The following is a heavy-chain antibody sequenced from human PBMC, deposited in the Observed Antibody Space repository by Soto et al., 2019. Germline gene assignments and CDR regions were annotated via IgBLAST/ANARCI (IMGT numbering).Heavy chain of an antibody. CDR1: GGSIRNVY. V-gene: IGHV4-59*01. CDR3: ARAHAPTLPFDY. J-gene: IGHJ4*02. Sequence: PSETLSLTCTVSGGSIRNVYWSWIRQPPGKGLEWIGFIFHSGNAKYNPSLKSQVTMSVDTSKNQFSLSLDSVTAADTAVYFCARAHAPTLPFDYWGQGTLVTVSS. D-gene: IGHD2-15*01. CDR2: IFHSGNA.